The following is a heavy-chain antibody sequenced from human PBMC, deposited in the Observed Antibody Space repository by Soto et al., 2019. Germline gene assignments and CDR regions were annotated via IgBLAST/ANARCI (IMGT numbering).Heavy chain of an antibody. CDR1: GFSFDDYA. D-gene: IGHD2-21*02. CDR3: ASFRSYDGYSDY. CDR2: ISWNSGRI. Sequence: EVQLVESGGGLVQPGRSLRLSCSASGFSFDDYAMHWVRQGPGKGLEWVSGISWNSGRIGYGDSVKGRFTISRDNAKNSVYLQMNSLSTDDTALYFCASFRSYDGYSDYWGQGTLVTVSS. V-gene: IGHV3-9*01. J-gene: IGHJ4*02.